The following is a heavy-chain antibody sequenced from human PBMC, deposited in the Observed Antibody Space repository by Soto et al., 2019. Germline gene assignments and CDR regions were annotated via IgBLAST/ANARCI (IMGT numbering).Heavy chain of an antibody. Sequence: QITVKESGPTLVTPTQTLTLTCTFSGFSFSSSGAGVGWIRQPPGKALEWLALIFWNDDKRYTPSRNSRLTITKDTSKNQVVLTMSNLDPVDTATYFCAHRRGASTTGGAFDIWGLGTKVTVSS. V-gene: IGHV2-5*01. CDR2: IFWNDDK. CDR1: GFSFSSSGAG. CDR3: AHRRGASTTGGAFDI. J-gene: IGHJ3*02. D-gene: IGHD1-1*01.